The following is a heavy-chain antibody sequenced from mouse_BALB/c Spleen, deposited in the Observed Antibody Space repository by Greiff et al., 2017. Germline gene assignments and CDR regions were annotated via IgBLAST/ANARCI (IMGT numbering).Heavy chain of an antibody. J-gene: IGHJ4*01. CDR2: IDPENGNT. D-gene: IGHD2-4*01. Sequence: VQLQQSGAELVRPGALVKLSCKASGFNIKDYYMHWVKQRPEQGLEWIGWIDPENGNTIYDPKFQGKASITADTSSNTAYLQLSSLTSEDTAVYYCARNGNYEKAMDYWGQGTSVTVSS. CDR3: ARNGNYEKAMDY. V-gene: IGHV14-1*02. CDR1: GFNIKDYY.